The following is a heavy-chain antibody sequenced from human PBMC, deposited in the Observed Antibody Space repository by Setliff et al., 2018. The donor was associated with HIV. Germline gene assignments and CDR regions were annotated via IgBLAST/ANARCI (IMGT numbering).Heavy chain of an antibody. Sequence: SETLSLTCTVSGDPINSHYWSWIRQPPGEGLEWIGHISYNEYTNYNPSLKSRVTISLGTSKKHFSLDLYSVTAADTAVYYCARDHNSGTLHAFDLWGQGTKVTV. CDR2: ISYNEYT. D-gene: IGHD1-26*01. V-gene: IGHV4-59*11. CDR3: ARDHNSGTLHAFDL. CDR1: GDPINSHY. J-gene: IGHJ3*01.